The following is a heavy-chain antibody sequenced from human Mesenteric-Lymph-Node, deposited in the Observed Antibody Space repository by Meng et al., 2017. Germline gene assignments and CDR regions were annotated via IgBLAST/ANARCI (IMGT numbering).Heavy chain of an antibody. CDR2: ISSSGSTI. D-gene: IGHD6-13*01. CDR1: GFTFSDYY. Sequence: GGSLRLSCAASGFTFSDYYMSWIRQAPGKGLEWVSYISSSGSTIYYADSVKGRFTISRDNAKNSLYLQMNSLRAEDTAVYYCARDLFDYSSSWYEDAFDIWGQGTMVTVSS. J-gene: IGHJ3*02. V-gene: IGHV3-11*01. CDR3: ARDLFDYSSSWYEDAFDI.